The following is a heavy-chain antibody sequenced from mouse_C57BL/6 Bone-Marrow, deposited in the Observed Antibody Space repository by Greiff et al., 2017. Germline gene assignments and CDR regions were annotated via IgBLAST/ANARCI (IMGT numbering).Heavy chain of an antibody. D-gene: IGHD3-1*01. V-gene: IGHV8-12*01. Sequence: QVTLKVCGPGILQSSQTLSLTCSFSGFSLSTSGMGVSWIRQPSGKGLEWLAHIYWDDDKRYTPSLKSRLTISKDTSRNQVFLTITSVDTADTATYDCARRARRSWYFDYWGQGTTLTVSS. CDR3: ARRARRSWYFDY. J-gene: IGHJ2*01. CDR2: IYWDDDK. CDR1: GFSLSTSGMG.